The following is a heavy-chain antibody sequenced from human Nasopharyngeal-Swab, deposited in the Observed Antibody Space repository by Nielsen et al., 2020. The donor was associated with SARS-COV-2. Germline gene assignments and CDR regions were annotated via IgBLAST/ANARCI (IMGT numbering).Heavy chain of an antibody. Sequence: GSLRLSCTVSSGSISSYYWSWIRQPPGKGLEWIGDIHYRGSTNYNPSLKSRVTISVDTSKNQFSLKLSSVTAADTAVYYCARHRVCSSTSCYFDYYYGMDVWGQGTTVTVSS. V-gene: IGHV4-59*08. CDR1: SGSISSYY. J-gene: IGHJ6*02. D-gene: IGHD2-2*01. CDR2: IHYRGST. CDR3: ARHRVCSSTSCYFDYYYGMDV.